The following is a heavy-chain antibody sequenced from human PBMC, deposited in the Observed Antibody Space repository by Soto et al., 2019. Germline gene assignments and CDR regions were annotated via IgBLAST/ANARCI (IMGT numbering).Heavy chain of an antibody. J-gene: IGHJ6*03. CDR2: INHSGST. Sequence: SETLSLTCAVYGGSFSGYYWSWIRQPPGKGLEWIGEINHSGSTNYNPSLKSRVTISVDTSKNQFSLKLSSVTAADTAVYYCARGRRGSGYYYYMDVWGKGTTVTV. V-gene: IGHV4-34*01. CDR3: ARGRRGSGYYYYMDV. D-gene: IGHD6-25*01. CDR1: GGSFSGYY.